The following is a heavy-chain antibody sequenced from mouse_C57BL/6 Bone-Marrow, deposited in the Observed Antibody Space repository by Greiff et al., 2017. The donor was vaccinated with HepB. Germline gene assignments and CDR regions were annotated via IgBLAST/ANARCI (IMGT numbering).Heavy chain of an antibody. CDR3: ASTYGSSAWFAY. CDR2: IWSGGST. V-gene: IGHV2-2*01. CDR1: GFSLTSYG. J-gene: IGHJ3*01. D-gene: IGHD1-1*01. Sequence: QVQLKESGPGLVQPSQSLSITCTVSGFSLTSYGVHWVRQSPGKGLEWLGVIWSGGSTDYNAAFISRLSISKDNSKSQVFFKMNSLQADDTAIYYCASTYGSSAWFAYWGQGTLVTVSA.